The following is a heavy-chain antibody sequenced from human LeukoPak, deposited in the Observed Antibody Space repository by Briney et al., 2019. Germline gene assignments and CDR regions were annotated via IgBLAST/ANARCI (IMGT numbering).Heavy chain of an antibody. D-gene: IGHD1-26*01. J-gene: IGHJ3*01. CDR2: IIPIFGPP. CDR1: RDTFSNYA. Sequence: SVKVSCKTSRDTFSNYAISWVRQAPGQGLEWMGGIIPIFGPPNNAQKFQGRVTITADESTSTVYMELISLTSEDTAMYYCARDRSSGTFDFWGPGTMVTVSS. CDR3: ARDRSSGTFDF. V-gene: IGHV1-69*13.